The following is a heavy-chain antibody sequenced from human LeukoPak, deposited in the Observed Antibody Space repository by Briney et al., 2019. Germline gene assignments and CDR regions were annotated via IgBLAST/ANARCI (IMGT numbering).Heavy chain of an antibody. CDR2: IVVGSGNT. D-gene: IGHD1-26*01. CDR3: AGSSGSYSNWFDP. Sequence: SEKVSCKASGFTFTSSAMQSVRQARGQRREWIGWIVVGSGNTNYAQKFQERVTITRDMSTSTAYMELSSLRSEDTAVYYCAGSSGSYSNWFDPWGQGTLVTVSS. CDR1: GFTFTSSA. J-gene: IGHJ5*02. V-gene: IGHV1-58*02.